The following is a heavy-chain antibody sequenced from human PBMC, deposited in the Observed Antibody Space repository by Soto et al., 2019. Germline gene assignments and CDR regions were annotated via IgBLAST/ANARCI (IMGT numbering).Heavy chain of an antibody. CDR2: IYYSGRT. V-gene: IGHV4-59*01. CDR1: GASISSFY. CDR3: ARGSPYYMDV. Sequence: LSLTCNVSGASISSFYWNWIRQPPGKELEWIAYIYYSGRTNYNPSLKSRVTISADTSKNQFSLKLSSVTAADTAVYYCARGSPYYMDVWGKGITVTVSS. J-gene: IGHJ6*03.